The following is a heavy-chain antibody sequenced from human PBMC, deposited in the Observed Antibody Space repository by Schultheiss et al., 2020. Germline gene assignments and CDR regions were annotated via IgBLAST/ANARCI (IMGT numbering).Heavy chain of an antibody. CDR2: ISYDGSNK. CDR1: GFTFSSYA. D-gene: IGHD4-17*01. Sequence: GESLKISCAASGFTFSSYAMSWVRQAPGKGLEWVAVISYDGSNKYYADSVKGRFTISRDNSKNTLYLQMNSLRAEDTAVYYCAKATDYGDYYYYGMDVWGQGTTVTVSS. CDR3: AKATDYGDYYYYGMDV. V-gene: IGHV3-30*18. J-gene: IGHJ6*02.